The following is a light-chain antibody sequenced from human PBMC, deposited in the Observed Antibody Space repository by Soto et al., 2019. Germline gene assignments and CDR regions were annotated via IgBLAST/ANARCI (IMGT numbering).Light chain of an antibody. CDR2: GAS. Sequence: EIVMTQSPATLSASPGERATLSCRASQSVRSNLAWYQQKPGQAPRLLIYGASTRATGIPARFSGSGSGTEFTLSIGSLPPEDFAIYYCQQYNTSPPTFGQGTKVEIK. CDR3: QQYNTSPPT. V-gene: IGKV3-15*01. CDR1: QSVRSN. J-gene: IGKJ1*01.